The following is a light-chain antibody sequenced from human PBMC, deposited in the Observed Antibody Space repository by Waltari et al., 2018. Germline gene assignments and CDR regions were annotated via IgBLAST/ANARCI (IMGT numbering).Light chain of an antibody. CDR1: QGISSN. J-gene: IGKJ5*01. V-gene: IGKV1-9*01. CDR2: AAS. Sequence: IQLTQSPSSLSASVGDRVTITCRASQGISSNLAWYQQKPGKAPKLLSSAASTLQSGVPLRFSGSGSGTDFTRTISSLQPEDFATYYCQQLNSYPITFGQGTRLEIK. CDR3: QQLNSYPIT.